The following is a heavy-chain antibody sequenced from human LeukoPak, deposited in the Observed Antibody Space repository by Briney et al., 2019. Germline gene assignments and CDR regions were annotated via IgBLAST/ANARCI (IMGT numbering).Heavy chain of an antibody. D-gene: IGHD3-3*01. CDR3: ARDVLGRSGEQLDY. V-gene: IGHV3-74*01. Sequence: GGSLRLSCAASGFTFSGYWMHWVRQVPGKGLVWVSGVNSDGTTTTYADSVKGRFTISRDNANNTLFLRMNSLRAEDTAVYYCARDVLGRSGEQLDYWGQGTLVTVSS. CDR1: GFTFSGYW. CDR2: VNSDGTTT. J-gene: IGHJ4*02.